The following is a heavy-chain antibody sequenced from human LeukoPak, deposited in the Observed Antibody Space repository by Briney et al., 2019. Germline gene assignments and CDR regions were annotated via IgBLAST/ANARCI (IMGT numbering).Heavy chain of an antibody. Sequence: GGSLRLSCAASGFTFSSYGMHWVRQAPGKGLEWVAVISYDGSNKYYADSVKGRFTISRDNSKNTLYLQMNSLRAEDTAVYYCASLTEYYYDSSGYYPPFDYWGQGTLDTVSS. D-gene: IGHD3-22*01. CDR2: ISYDGSNK. V-gene: IGHV3-30*03. CDR3: ASLTEYYYDSSGYYPPFDY. CDR1: GFTFSSYG. J-gene: IGHJ4*02.